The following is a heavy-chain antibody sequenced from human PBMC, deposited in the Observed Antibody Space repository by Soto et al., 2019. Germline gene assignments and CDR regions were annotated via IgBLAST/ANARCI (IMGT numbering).Heavy chain of an antibody. V-gene: IGHV3-23*01. CDR2: ISGYGGIT. CDR3: AKDSESSGFYYDY. J-gene: IGHJ4*02. D-gene: IGHD3-22*01. Sequence: GGSLRLSCAPSGFTFSIYAMSWVRQAPGKGLEWVSTISGYGGITYYANSVKGRFTISRDNSKNTLYLQMNSLRAEDTAAYYCAKDSESSGFYYDYWGQGT. CDR1: GFTFSIYA.